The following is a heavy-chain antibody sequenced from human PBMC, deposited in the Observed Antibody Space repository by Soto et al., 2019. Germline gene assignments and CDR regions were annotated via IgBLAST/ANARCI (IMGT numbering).Heavy chain of an antibody. CDR2: IYYSGST. J-gene: IGHJ4*02. D-gene: IGHD3-3*01. CDR1: GGSISSYY. CDR3: ARDFGGVAPKI. Sequence: PSETLSLTCTVSGGSISSYYWSWIRQPPGKGLEWIGYIYYSGSTNYNPSLKSRVTISVDTSKNQFSLKLSSVTAADTAVYYCARDFGGVAPKIWGQGTLVTVSS. V-gene: IGHV4-59*01.